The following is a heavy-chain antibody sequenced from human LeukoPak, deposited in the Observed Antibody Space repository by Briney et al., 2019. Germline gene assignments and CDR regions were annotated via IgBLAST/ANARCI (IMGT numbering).Heavy chain of an antibody. CDR1: GFSFRSSGVG. Sequence: SGPTLVNPTQTLTLTCTFSGFSFRSSGVGVGWIRQPPGKALEWLALIYWNDDKHYSPSLKSRLPITRDTSKNQVVLTMTNMDPVDTATYFCARGVRDYHFLTGYFPRVDYWGQGTLVPVSS. CDR3: ARGVRDYHFLTGYFPRVDY. CDR2: IYWNDDK. V-gene: IGHV2-5*01. J-gene: IGHJ4*02. D-gene: IGHD3-9*01.